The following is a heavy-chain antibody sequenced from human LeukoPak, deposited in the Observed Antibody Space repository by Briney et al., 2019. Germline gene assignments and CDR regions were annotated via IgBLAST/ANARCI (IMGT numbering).Heavy chain of an antibody. V-gene: IGHV3-7*01. CDR3: ARRRWYTFDY. CDR1: GFTFSSHW. J-gene: IGHJ4*02. D-gene: IGHD4-23*01. Sequence: TGGSLRLSCAASGFTFSSHWMSWVRQAPGKGLEWVANIKQDGSEKYYVDSVKGRFTISRDNAKNSLYLQMNSLRAEDTAVYYCARRRWYTFDYWGQGTLVTVSS. CDR2: IKQDGSEK.